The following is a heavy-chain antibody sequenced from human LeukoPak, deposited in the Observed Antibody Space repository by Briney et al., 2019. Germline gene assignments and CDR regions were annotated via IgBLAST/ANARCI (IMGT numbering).Heavy chain of an antibody. J-gene: IGHJ4*02. Sequence: PGGSLRLSCGASGFTFSSYWMSWVRQAPGKGLEWVANIKQDGSEKYYVDSVKGRFTISRDNAKNSLYLQMNSLRAEDTAVYYCARFPRIAAAYYFDYWGQGTLVTVSS. CDR1: GFTFSSYW. CDR3: ARFPRIAAAYYFDY. CDR2: IKQDGSEK. V-gene: IGHV3-7*01. D-gene: IGHD6-13*01.